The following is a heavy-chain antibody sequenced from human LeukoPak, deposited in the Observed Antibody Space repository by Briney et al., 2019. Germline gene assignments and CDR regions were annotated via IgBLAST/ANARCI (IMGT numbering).Heavy chain of an antibody. Sequence: GGSLRLSCAASKFTFSNAWMSWVRQAPGKGLEWVGRIKSKTDGGTTDSAAPVKGRFTSSRDDSKNTLYLQMNSLKTEDTAVYYCTTDLGTERGYSLGYWGQGTLVTVSS. V-gene: IGHV3-15*01. D-gene: IGHD5-18*01. CDR1: KFTFSNAW. J-gene: IGHJ4*02. CDR2: IKSKTDGGTT. CDR3: TTDLGTERGYSLGY.